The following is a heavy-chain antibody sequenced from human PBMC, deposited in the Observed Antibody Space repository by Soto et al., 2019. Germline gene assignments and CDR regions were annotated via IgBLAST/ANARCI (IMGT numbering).Heavy chain of an antibody. CDR3: ARDEGYKWNDGGWFDP. CDR1: GYTFTSYG. Sequence: QVQLVQSGAEVKKPGASVKVSCKSSGYTFTSYGISWVRQAPGQGLEWMGWISGYNGNTNYAQKLQGRVTMTTDTSTSTAYMELRRLRSDDTAVYYWARDEGYKWNDGGWFDPWGQGTLVTVSS. D-gene: IGHD1-1*01. J-gene: IGHJ5*02. CDR2: ISGYNGNT. V-gene: IGHV1-18*01.